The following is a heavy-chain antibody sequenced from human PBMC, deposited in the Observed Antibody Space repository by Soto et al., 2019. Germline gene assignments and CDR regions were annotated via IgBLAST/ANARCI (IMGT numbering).Heavy chain of an antibody. CDR3: ASEAPHHDYSDYGKDV. Sequence: QVQLVQSGAEVKKPGSSVKVSCKASGGTFSSYAISWVRQAPGQGLEWMGGIIPIFGTANYAQKFQGRVTITADESTSSGDMERSSVRSDDTAVYYCASEAPHHDYSDYGKDVWGQGTTVTVSS. CDR1: GGTFSSYA. CDR2: IIPIFGTA. J-gene: IGHJ6*02. V-gene: IGHV1-69*12.